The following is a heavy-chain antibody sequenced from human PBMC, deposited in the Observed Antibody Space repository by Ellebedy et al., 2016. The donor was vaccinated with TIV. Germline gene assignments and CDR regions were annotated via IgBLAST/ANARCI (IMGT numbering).Heavy chain of an antibody. CDR1: GYSFTSYW. J-gene: IGHJ4*02. CDR2: IFPGDSDT. Sequence: GESLKISCKGSGYSFTSYWIGWVRQMPGKGLEWMGIIFPGDSDTTYSPSFQGQVTISADKSISTAYLQWSSLKASDTAMYYCARRNYDALTEYSPFDLWGQGTLVTVSA. D-gene: IGHD3-9*01. V-gene: IGHV5-51*01. CDR3: ARRNYDALTEYSPFDL.